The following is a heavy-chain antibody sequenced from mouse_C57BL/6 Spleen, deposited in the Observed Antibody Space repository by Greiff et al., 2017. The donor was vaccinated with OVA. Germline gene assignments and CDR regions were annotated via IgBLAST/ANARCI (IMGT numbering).Heavy chain of an antibody. CDR2: IHPNSGST. CDR1: GYTFTSYW. J-gene: IGHJ2*01. V-gene: IGHV1-64*01. CDR3: AIYYYGSSVDY. Sequence: VQLQQPGAELVKPGASVKLSCKASGYTFTSYWMHWVKQRPGQGLEWIGMIHPNSGSTNYNEKFKSKATLTVDKSSSTAYMQLSSLTSEDSAVYYCAIYYYGSSVDYWGQGTTLTVSS. D-gene: IGHD1-1*01.